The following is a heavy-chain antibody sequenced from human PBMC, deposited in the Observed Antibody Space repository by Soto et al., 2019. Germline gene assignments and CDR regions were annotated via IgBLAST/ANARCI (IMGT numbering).Heavy chain of an antibody. J-gene: IGHJ4*02. D-gene: IGHD7-27*01. CDR1: GDSVSNNNAA. Sequence: QVQLQQSGPGLVKPSQTLSLTCAISGDSVSNNNAAWHWIRQSPSRGLEWLGRTYYRSKWYHDYAITVEGRITINPDTSKNQFSLQLTSVTPEDTAVYYCARNWGLDYWGQGTPVTVSS. CDR3: ARNWGLDY. V-gene: IGHV6-1*01. CDR2: TYYRSKWYH.